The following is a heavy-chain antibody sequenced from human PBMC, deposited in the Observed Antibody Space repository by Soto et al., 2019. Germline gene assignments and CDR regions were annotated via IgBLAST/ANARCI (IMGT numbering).Heavy chain of an antibody. J-gene: IGHJ5*02. V-gene: IGHV1-69*14. Sequence: QVQLVQSGAEVKKPGSSVKVSCKTSGGTFSSYSLYWVRQAPGQGLEWMGVIIPNFGTTNYAPNFRGRVILTADMSTNTAYMELTNLKSDDTAMYFCARGGTLKPLDPWGQGTLVTVSS. CDR2: IIPNFGTT. CDR3: ARGGTLKPLDP. D-gene: IGHD3-16*01. CDR1: GGTFSSYS.